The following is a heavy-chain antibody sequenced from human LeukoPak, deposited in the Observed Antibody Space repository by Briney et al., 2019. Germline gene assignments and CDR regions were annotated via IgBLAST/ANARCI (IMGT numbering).Heavy chain of an antibody. CDR2: ITPVFGTA. CDR1: GGDFRDFA. V-gene: IGHV1-69*15. D-gene: IGHD3-10*01. J-gene: IGHJ3*01. CDR3: ARASQNFGKTYTVFDV. Sequence: ASVKVCRKSSGGDFRDFAINWVRQAQGPGLEWVGRITPVFGTANYAQKFEDRVTITLDGPTNTAYMEMTRLKPDDTAVYYCARASQNFGKTYTVFDVWGQGTRVIVSS.